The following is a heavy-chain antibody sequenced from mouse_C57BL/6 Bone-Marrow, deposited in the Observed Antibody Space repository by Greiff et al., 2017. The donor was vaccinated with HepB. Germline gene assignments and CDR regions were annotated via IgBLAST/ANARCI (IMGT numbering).Heavy chain of an antibody. V-gene: IGHV1-82*01. D-gene: IGHD2-3*01. CDR1: GYAFSSSW. J-gene: IGHJ1*03. Sequence: QVQLQQSGPELVKPGASVKISCKASGYAFSSSWMNWVKQRPGKGLEWIGRIYPGDGDTNYNGKFKGKATLTADKSSSTAYMQLSSLTSEDSAVYFCARQDGYYGGLDVWGTGTTVTVSS. CDR2: IYPGDGDT. CDR3: ARQDGYYGGLDV.